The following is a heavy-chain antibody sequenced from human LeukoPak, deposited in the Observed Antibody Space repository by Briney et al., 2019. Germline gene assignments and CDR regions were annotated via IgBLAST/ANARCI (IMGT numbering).Heavy chain of an antibody. D-gene: IGHD1-26*01. CDR2: INHSGST. J-gene: IGHJ5*02. CDR3: ARGTPPSGSHWLRPRFDP. Sequence: PSETLSLTCAVYGGSFSGYYWSWIRQPPGKGLEWIGEINHSGSTNYNPSLKSRVTISVDTSKNQFSLKLSSVTAADTAVYYCARGTPPSGSHWLRPRFDPWGQGTLVTVSS. V-gene: IGHV4-34*01. CDR1: GGSFSGYY.